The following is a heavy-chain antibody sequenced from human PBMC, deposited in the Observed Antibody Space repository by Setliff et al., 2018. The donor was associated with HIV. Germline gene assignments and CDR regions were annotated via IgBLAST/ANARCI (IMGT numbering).Heavy chain of an antibody. CDR2: IYTSGST. D-gene: IGHD3-3*01. V-gene: IGHV4-61*02. CDR3: AREIRNYDFGSCYWEDHYFDS. CDR1: GASISSGSYY. Sequence: SETLSLTCTVYGASISSGSYYWSWIRQPAGKGLEWIGRIYTSGSTNYNPSLKSRVTISVDTSKNQFSLKLSSVTAADTAVYYCAREIRNYDFGSCYWEDHYFDSWGQGTLVTVSS. J-gene: IGHJ4*02.